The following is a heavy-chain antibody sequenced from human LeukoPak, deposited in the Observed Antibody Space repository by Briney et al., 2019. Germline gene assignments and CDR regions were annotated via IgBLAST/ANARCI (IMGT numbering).Heavy chain of an antibody. CDR1: GFTFSSYA. CDR2: ISYDGSNK. J-gene: IGHJ4*02. CDR3: VYRPN. Sequence: HPGRSLRLSCAASGFTFSSYAMHWVRQAPGKGLEWVAVISYDGSNKYYADSVKGRFTISRDNFKNTLYLQMNSLRAEDTAVYYCVYRPNWGQGTLVTVSS. V-gene: IGHV3-30*04. D-gene: IGHD2-2*02.